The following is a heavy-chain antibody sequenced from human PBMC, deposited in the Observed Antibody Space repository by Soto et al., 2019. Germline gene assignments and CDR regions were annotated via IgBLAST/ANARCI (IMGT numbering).Heavy chain of an antibody. CDR1: GYTFTSYA. CDR3: ARERSGIAAAGTAFDI. CDR2: INAGNGNT. V-gene: IGHV1-3*01. J-gene: IGHJ3*02. D-gene: IGHD6-13*01. Sequence: ASVKVSCKASGYTFTSYAMHWVRQAPGQRLEWMGWINAGNGNTKYSQKFQGRVTITRDTSASTAYMELSSLRSEDTAVYYCARERSGIAAAGTAFDIWGQGTMVTVSS.